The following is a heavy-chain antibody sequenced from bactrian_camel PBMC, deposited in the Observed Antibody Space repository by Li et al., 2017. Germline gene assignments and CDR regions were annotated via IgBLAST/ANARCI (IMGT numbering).Heavy chain of an antibody. Sequence: HVQLVESGGGSVQAGGSLRLSCAVSGYTYSAYSLGWFRQAPGQEREGVAAIDSDGETDYADSVKGRFTVSRDNARNTLYLQLNSLETEDTAMYYCASSGSYLCLRMETDGYNSWGQGTQVTVS. V-gene: IGHV3S6*01. D-gene: IGHD3*01. J-gene: IGHJ4*01. CDR2: IDSDGET. CDR3: ASSGSYLCLRMETDGYNS. CDR1: GYTYSAYS.